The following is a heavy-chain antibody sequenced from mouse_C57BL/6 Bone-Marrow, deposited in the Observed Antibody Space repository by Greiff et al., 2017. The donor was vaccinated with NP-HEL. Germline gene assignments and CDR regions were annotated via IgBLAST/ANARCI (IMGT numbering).Heavy chain of an antibody. Sequence: VQVVESGAELVKPGASVKLSCKASGYTFTEYTIHWVKQRSGQGLEWIGWFYPGSGSIKYNEKFKDKATLTADKSSSTVYMDLSRLTSEDSAVYFCARHGDYFGSSYGYVEVWGTGTTVTVSS. CDR1: GYTFTEYT. V-gene: IGHV1-62-2*01. CDR3: ARHGDYFGSSYGYVEV. CDR2: FYPGSGSI. J-gene: IGHJ1*03. D-gene: IGHD1-1*01.